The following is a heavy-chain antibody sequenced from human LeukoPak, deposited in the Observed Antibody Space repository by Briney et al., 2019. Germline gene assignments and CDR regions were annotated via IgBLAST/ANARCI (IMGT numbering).Heavy chain of an antibody. Sequence: GGSLRLSCAASGFTFSNYWMHWVRQAPGKGLVWVSRINSDGSSTTYADSVKGRFTISRDNGQNTLHLQMNSLRAEDTAVYYCAREGRGYSNAFKYWGQGTLVTVSS. D-gene: IGHD5-18*01. V-gene: IGHV3-74*01. J-gene: IGHJ4*02. CDR2: INSDGSST. CDR3: AREGRGYSNAFKY. CDR1: GFTFSNYW.